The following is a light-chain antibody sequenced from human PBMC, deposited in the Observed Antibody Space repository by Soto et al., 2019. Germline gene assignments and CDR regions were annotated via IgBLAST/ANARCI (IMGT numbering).Light chain of an antibody. CDR3: MQVPHIPLA. J-gene: IGKJ4*01. V-gene: IGKV2-28*01. CDR2: LGS. CDR1: QNLLFSNGYNY. Sequence: DIVMTQSPLSLPVIPGEPASISCRSSQNLLFSNGYNYVDWYLQKPGQSPQLLIYLGSHRASGVPDRFSGSGSGTDFTLKISRVEAEDVGVYYCMQVPHIPLAFGGGTKVEIK.